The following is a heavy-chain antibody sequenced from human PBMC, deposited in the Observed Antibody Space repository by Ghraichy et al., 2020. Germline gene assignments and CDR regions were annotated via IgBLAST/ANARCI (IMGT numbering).Heavy chain of an antibody. CDR1: GYTLTELS. V-gene: IGHV1-24*01. J-gene: IGHJ6*02. Sequence: ASVKVSCKVSGYTLTELSMHWVRQAPGKGLEWMGGFDPEDGETIYAQKFQGRVTMTEDTSTDTAYMELSSLRSEDTAVYYCATVPITMVRGVIIPHYYGMDVWGQGTTVTVSS. CDR2: FDPEDGET. D-gene: IGHD3-10*01. CDR3: ATVPITMVRGVIIPHYYGMDV.